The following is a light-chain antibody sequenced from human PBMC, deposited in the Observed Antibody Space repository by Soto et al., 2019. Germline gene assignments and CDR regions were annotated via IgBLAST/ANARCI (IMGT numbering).Light chain of an antibody. J-gene: IGKJ1*01. Sequence: EIVLTQSPGTLSLSPGEGATLSCRAIQSVSNNYLAWYQQKPGQAPRLLIYGASTRATGIPARFSGSGSGTEFTLTISSLQSEDFAVYYCQQYNNWPPWTFGQGTQGGYQ. CDR1: QSVSNN. CDR3: QQYNNWPPWT. V-gene: IGKV3-15*01. CDR2: GAS.